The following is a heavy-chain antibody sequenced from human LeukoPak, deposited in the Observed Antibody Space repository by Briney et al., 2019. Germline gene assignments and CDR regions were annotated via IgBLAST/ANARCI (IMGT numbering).Heavy chain of an antibody. Sequence: GASVRVSCKASGYTFTSYYMHWVRQAPGQGLEWMGIINPSGGSTSYAQKFQGRVTMTRNTSISTAYMELSSLRSEDAAVYYCARARIAVATLDFDYWGQGTLVTVSS. V-gene: IGHV1-46*01. J-gene: IGHJ4*02. CDR3: ARARIAVATLDFDY. CDR1: GYTFTSYY. CDR2: INPSGGST. D-gene: IGHD6-19*01.